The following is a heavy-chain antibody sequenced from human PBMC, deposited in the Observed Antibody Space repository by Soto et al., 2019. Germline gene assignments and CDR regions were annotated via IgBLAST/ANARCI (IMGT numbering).Heavy chain of an antibody. CDR1: GFTYSSYA. V-gene: IGHV3-30*14. D-gene: IGHD2-15*01. Sequence: QVQLVESGGGVVQPGRSLRLSCAASGFTYSSYAMHWVRQAPGKGLEWVAVISYDGNHKYYADFVKGRFTISRDNSKNTLYLQMNSLRAEDTAVYYCARDLGGGLGHWGQGTLVTVSS. CDR2: ISYDGNHK. J-gene: IGHJ4*02. CDR3: ARDLGGGLGH.